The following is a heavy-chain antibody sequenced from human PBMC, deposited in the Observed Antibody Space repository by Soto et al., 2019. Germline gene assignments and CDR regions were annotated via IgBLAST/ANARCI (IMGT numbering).Heavy chain of an antibody. Sequence: PGGSLRLSCEASGFTFRRGSMNWVRQVPGKVLEWVASISSGSSDTWYADSVKGRFIISRDNAQNSLFLQMNTLRPEDTAMYYCARVAYWGPGTQVNVSS. V-gene: IGHV3-21*01. CDR2: ISSGSSDT. CDR1: GFTFRRGS. J-gene: IGHJ4*02. CDR3: ARVAY.